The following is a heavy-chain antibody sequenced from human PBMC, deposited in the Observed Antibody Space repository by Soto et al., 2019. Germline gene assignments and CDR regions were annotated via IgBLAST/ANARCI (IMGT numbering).Heavy chain of an antibody. CDR1: GGSISSGGYS. D-gene: IGHD2-8*01. Sequence: PSETLSLTCAVSGGSISSGGYSWSWIRQPPGKGLEWIGYIYHSGSTYYNPSLKSRVTISVDRSKNQFSLKLSSVTAADTAVYYYARVGNHADHKCTNGVCSGSYWFDPWGQGTLVTVSS. J-gene: IGHJ5*02. V-gene: IGHV4-30-2*01. CDR3: ARVGNHADHKCTNGVCSGSYWFDP. CDR2: IYHSGST.